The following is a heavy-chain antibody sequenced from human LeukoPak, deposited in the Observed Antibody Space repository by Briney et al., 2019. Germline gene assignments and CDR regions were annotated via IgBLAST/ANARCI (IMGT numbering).Heavy chain of an antibody. Sequence: ASVKVSCKASGYTFTGYYIHWVRQAPGQGLEWMGWINPNSGGTNYAQKFQGRVTMTRDTSISTAYMELSRLRSDDTAVYYCARLSITIFGVVIGDNYYMDVWGKGTTVTVSS. CDR2: INPNSGGT. CDR3: ARLSITIFGVVIGDNYYMDV. V-gene: IGHV1-2*02. CDR1: GYTFTGYY. J-gene: IGHJ6*03. D-gene: IGHD3-3*01.